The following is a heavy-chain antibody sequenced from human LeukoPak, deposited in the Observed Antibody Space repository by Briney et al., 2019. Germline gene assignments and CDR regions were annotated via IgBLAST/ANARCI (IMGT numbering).Heavy chain of an antibody. CDR1: GFTFDDYA. V-gene: IGHV3-9*01. CDR2: ISWNSGSI. CDR3: AKDKAAAANYGMDV. Sequence: PGGSLRLSCAASGFTFDDYAMHWVRQAPGKGLEWVSGISWNSGSIGYADSVKGRFTISRDNAKNSLYLQMNSLRAEDTALYYCAKDKAAAANYGMDVWGQGNTVTVYS. J-gene: IGHJ6*01. D-gene: IGHD6-13*01.